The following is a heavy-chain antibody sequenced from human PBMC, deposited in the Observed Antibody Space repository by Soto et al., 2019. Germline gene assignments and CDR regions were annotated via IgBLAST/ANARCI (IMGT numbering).Heavy chain of an antibody. CDR3: TTEGVSVTEHSTFDEPFDI. J-gene: IGHJ3*02. Sequence: PGKGLEWVAGVSGSGGSTYDADSVKGRFTISRDTSKNTLYLEMYSLRADDPAVYYCTTEGVSVTEHSTFDEPFDIWGQGTMVTVSS. D-gene: IGHD3-9*01. V-gene: IGHV3-23*01. CDR2: VSGSGGST.